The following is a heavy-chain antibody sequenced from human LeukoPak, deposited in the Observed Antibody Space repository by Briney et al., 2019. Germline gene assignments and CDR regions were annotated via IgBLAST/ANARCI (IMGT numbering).Heavy chain of an antibody. CDR2: IYPGDSDT. J-gene: IGHJ4*02. V-gene: IGHV5-51*01. D-gene: IGHD3-10*01. CDR3: ARSFGSGSYYDY. CDR1: GYRFTNYW. Sequence: GESLKISCKASGYRFTNYWIGWVRQMPGKGLEWMGIIYPGDSDTTYSPSFQGQVTISADTSINTECLQWSSLKASDTAIYYCARSFGSGSYYDYWGQGTLVTVSS.